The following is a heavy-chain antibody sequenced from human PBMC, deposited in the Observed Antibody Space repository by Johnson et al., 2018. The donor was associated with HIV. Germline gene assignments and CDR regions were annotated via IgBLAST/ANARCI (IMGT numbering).Heavy chain of an antibody. Sequence: VQLVESGGGLVQPGGSLRLSCEASGFTVSINYMNWVRQAPGKGLEWVSVIYSGGSTYYADSVKGRFTISRDNSKNTLYLQMNSLRAEDTAVYYCAKDVFWSGYYYAFDIWGQGTMVTVSS. J-gene: IGHJ3*02. V-gene: IGHV3-66*01. CDR2: IYSGGST. D-gene: IGHD3-3*01. CDR1: GFTVSINY. CDR3: AKDVFWSGYYYAFDI.